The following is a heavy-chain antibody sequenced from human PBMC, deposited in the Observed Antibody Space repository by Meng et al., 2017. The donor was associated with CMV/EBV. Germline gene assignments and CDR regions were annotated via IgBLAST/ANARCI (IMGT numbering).Heavy chain of an antibody. CDR2: INHSGST. CDR3: ARESMVRGED. CDR1: GGSFSGYY. J-gene: IGHJ4*02. V-gene: IGHV4-34*01. D-gene: IGHD3-10*01. Sequence: QVQPQQGGPGPLQPSDPLHLTWAVYGGSFSGYYWSWIRQPPGKGLEWIGEINHSGSTNYNPSLKSRVTISVDTSKNQFSLKLSSVTAADTAVYYCARESMVRGEDWGQGTLVTVSS.